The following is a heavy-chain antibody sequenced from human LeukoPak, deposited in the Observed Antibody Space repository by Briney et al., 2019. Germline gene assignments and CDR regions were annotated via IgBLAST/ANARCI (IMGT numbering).Heavy chain of an antibody. Sequence: SETLSLTCTVSGGSVSSGSYYWSWIRQPPGKGLEWIGYIYYSGSTNYNPSLKSRVTISVDTSKNQFSLKLSSVTAADTAVYYCARNSMVRGGFDYWGQGTLVTASS. J-gene: IGHJ4*02. D-gene: IGHD3-10*01. CDR2: IYYSGST. V-gene: IGHV4-61*01. CDR3: ARNSMVRGGFDY. CDR1: GGSVSSGSYY.